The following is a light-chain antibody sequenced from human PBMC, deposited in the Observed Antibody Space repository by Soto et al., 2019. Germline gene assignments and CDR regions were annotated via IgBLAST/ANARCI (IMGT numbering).Light chain of an antibody. V-gene: IGKV1-33*01. J-gene: IGKJ4*01. Sequence: DIQMTQSTYSLSASVGDRVTITCQASQDIKNYLNWYQQKSGKAPKLLIYDASDLEAGVPSRFSGSGSGTDFTFTINSLQPEDIATYYCQQYDNLPLTFGGGTKVDI. CDR1: QDIKNY. CDR2: DAS. CDR3: QQYDNLPLT.